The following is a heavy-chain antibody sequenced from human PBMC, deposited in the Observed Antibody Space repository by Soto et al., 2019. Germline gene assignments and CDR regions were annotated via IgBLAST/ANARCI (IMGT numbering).Heavy chain of an antibody. D-gene: IGHD2-2*01. CDR2: ISAYNGNT. CDR1: GYTFTSYG. CDR3: ARGPYCSSTSCYATTGTPFDY. Sequence: GASVKVSCKASGYTFTSYGISWVRQAPGQGLEWMGWISAYNGNTNYAQKLQGRVTMTTDTSTSTAYMELRSLRSDDTAVYYCARGPYCSSTSCYATTGTPFDYWGQGTLVTVSS. J-gene: IGHJ4*02. V-gene: IGHV1-18*01.